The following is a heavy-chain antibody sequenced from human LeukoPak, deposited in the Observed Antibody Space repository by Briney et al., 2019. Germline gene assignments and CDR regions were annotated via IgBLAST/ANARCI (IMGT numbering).Heavy chain of an antibody. J-gene: IGHJ4*02. D-gene: IGHD6-19*01. Sequence: PSETLSLTCTVSGGSISSSSYYWGWIRQPPGKGLEWIGSIYYSGSTYYNPSLKSRVTISVDTSKNQFSLKLSSVTAADTAVYYCARRTVRSGCDYWGQGTLVTVSS. CDR3: ARRTVRSGCDY. CDR1: GGSISSSSYY. CDR2: IYYSGST. V-gene: IGHV4-39*07.